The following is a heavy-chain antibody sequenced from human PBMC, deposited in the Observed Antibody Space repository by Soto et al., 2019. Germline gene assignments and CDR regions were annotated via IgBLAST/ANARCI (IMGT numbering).Heavy chain of an antibody. CDR2: ISAYNGNT. Sequence: GSVKVCFKASGYPFTSYGISLVRQAPGQGLEWIGWISAYNGNTNYAQKLQGRVTMTTDTSTSTAYMELRSLRSDDTAVYYCARVSLDYDSTGYYPRSYYGMDVWGQGTTVTVSS. D-gene: IGHD3-22*01. J-gene: IGHJ6*01. CDR1: GYPFTSYG. CDR3: ARVSLDYDSTGYYPRSYYGMDV. V-gene: IGHV1-18*01.